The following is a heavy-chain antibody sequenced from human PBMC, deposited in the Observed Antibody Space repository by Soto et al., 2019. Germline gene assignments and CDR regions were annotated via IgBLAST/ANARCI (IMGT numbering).Heavy chain of an antibody. D-gene: IGHD5-12*01. CDR2: IIPLFGTA. V-gene: IGHV1-69*01. J-gene: IGHJ6*02. CDR1: GGTFNTYV. CDR3: ARRGDGYTPKPPYYYGMDV. Sequence: QVQLVQSGAEVKKPGSSVKVSCKASGGTFNTYVIDWVRQAPGHGLEWMGGIIPLFGTAKYGKNCQGRVTLTADESTRAAYMELSSLESEDTAVYYCARRGDGYTPKPPYYYGMDVWGQGTTVTVSS.